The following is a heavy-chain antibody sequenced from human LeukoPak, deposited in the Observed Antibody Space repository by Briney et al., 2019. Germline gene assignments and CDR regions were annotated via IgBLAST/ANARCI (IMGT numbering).Heavy chain of an antibody. CDR3: ARDYNYYYGSSGRVPSY. V-gene: IGHV1-18*01. J-gene: IGHJ4*02. D-gene: IGHD3-22*01. CDR2: INPYNGNT. CDR1: GYTFTSYD. Sequence: ASVKVSCKASGYTFTSYDINWARQATGQGLEWMAWINPYNGNTNYAQKLQGRVTMTTDTSTSTAYMELRSLRSDDTAVYYCARDYNYYYGSSGRVPSYWGQGTLVTVSS.